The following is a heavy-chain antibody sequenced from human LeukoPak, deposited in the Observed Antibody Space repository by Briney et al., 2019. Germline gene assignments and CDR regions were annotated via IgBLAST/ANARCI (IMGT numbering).Heavy chain of an antibody. J-gene: IGHJ5*02. D-gene: IGHD2-2*03. V-gene: IGHV4-59*01. CDR1: GGSISSYY. CDR2: IYYSGST. CDR3: ARDLGYCSSTSCYGWFDL. Sequence: SXXLSLTCPVSGGSISSYYWSWIRQPQGKGREWIGNIYYSGSTNYNPSLKSRVTISLHTSKTQFSLKLSSVTAADTAVYYCARDLGYCSSTSCYGWFDLWGQGTLVTVSS.